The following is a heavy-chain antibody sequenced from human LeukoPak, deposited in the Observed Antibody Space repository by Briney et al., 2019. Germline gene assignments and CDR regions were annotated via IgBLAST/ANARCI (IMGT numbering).Heavy chain of an antibody. V-gene: IGHV3-23*01. D-gene: IGHD1-26*01. CDR3: VKGREAYSVSYTPFDP. CDR1: GFTVNNCA. CDR2: ISGSGSDT. J-gene: IGHJ5*02. Sequence: GGSLRLSCAASGFTVNNCAMSWVRQAPGKGLECVSTISGSGSDTYYTDSVKGRFTISRDSSRNTLYLQMNNLRVEDTAIYYCVKGREAYSVSYTPFDPWGQGTLVTVSS.